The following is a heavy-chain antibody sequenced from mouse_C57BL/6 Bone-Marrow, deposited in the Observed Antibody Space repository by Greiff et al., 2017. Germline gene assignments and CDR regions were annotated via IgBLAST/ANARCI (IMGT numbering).Heavy chain of an antibody. CDR2: GQGLEWIG. CDR3: SENSAVYYCALGWFYFDY. CDR1: YTFSRRVH. Sequence: VQLQQSGSELARPWASVKISCPAFYTFSRRVHFAIRDTTYWMQWVKQRPGQGLEWIGAIYPGNGDTSYNQKFKGKATLTADKSSSTAYMQLSSLTSENSAVYYCALGWFYFDYWDQGTTLTVSA. J-gene: IGHJ2*01. D-gene: IGHD2-3*01. V-gene: IGHV1-87*01.